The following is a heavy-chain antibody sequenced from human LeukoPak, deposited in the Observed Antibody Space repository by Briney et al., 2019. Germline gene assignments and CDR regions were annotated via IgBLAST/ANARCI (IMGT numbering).Heavy chain of an antibody. D-gene: IGHD3-10*01. J-gene: IGHJ3*02. CDR3: AVWFGESPYDAFDI. V-gene: IGHV3-23*01. CDR1: GFTFSSYA. Sequence: GVSVTLSCAASGFTFSSYAMIWVRQSPGKALEGVSAISCSGPSTYHTDSVRVRFTISRDNSKTTLYLQLNSLSTADTAVYYCAVWFGESPYDAFDIWGQGTMVTVSS. CDR2: ISCSGPST.